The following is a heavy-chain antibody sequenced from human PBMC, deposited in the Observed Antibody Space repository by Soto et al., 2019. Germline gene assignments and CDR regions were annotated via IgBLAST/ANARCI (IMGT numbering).Heavy chain of an antibody. CDR3: ARDVGGRFDP. Sequence: SETLSHTCTGSGGSISSDYWSWIRQPPGKGLEWIGYIYYSGSTNYNPSLKSRVTISVDTSKNQFSLKLSSVTAADTAVYYCARDVGGRFDPWGQGTLVTVSS. CDR2: IYYSGST. CDR1: GGSISSDY. J-gene: IGHJ5*02. V-gene: IGHV4-59*01.